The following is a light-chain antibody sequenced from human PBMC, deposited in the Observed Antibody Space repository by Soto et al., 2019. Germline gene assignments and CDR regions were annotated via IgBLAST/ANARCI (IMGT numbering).Light chain of an antibody. CDR2: GTI. CDR1: NSNIGAGYD. V-gene: IGLV1-40*01. Sequence: QSVLTQPPSVSGAPGQRVTISCTGSNSNIGAGYDVNWYQQLPGTAPKVLIYGTISRPSGVPDRFSGSTSGTSASLAITGLQAEDEADYFCQSYDSSLSGSVFGGGTKLTVL. CDR3: QSYDSSLSGSV. J-gene: IGLJ3*02.